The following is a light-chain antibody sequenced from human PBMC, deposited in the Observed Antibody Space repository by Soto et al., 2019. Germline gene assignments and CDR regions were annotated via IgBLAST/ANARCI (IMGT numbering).Light chain of an antibody. CDR1: QSVSSY. Sequence: EIVVTQSPATLSLSPGERATLSCRTSQSVSSYFAWYQQKPGRAPRLLIYDASSRATGIPARFIGSGSGTDFTLTISSQEPEDFAVYDCQQRSNWPITFGQGTRLEIK. CDR3: QQRSNWPIT. V-gene: IGKV3-11*01. J-gene: IGKJ5*01. CDR2: DAS.